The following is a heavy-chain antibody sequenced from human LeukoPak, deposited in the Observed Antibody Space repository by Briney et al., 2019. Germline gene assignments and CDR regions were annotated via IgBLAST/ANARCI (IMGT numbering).Heavy chain of an antibody. J-gene: IGHJ4*02. CDR3: ARHTVTKFLDY. D-gene: IGHD4-17*01. CDR1: WGAISSFY. CDR2: IYYTGST. V-gene: IGHV4-59*08. Sequence: SGAPSLPCPVSWGAISSFYWGLIPQAPGEGLEWIGYIYYTGSTNYNPSLKSRVTISVDTSKNQFSLKLSSVTAADTAVYYCARHTVTKFLDYWGQGALVTVSS.